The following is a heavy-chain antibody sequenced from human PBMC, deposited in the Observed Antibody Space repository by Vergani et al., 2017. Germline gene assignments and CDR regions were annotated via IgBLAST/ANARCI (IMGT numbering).Heavy chain of an antibody. V-gene: IGHV3-23*01. CDR3: AKPPADGEDTH. CDR2: ISGSGGST. J-gene: IGHJ4*02. D-gene: IGHD4-17*01. CDR1: GFTFSSYA. Sequence: EVQLLESGGGLVQPGGSLELSCPASGFTFSSYAMRWVRQAPGKGLEWVSAISGSGGSTYSADSVKGRFTIARDNSKNTLYLQMNSLRAEDTAVYYCAKPPADGEDTHWGQGTLVTVSS.